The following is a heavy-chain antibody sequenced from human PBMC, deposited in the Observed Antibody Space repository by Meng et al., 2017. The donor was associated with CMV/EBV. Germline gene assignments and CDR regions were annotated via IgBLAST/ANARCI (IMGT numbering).Heavy chain of an antibody. CDR2: IYSGGST. Sequence: GESLKISCAASGFTVSSNYVNWVRQAPGKGLEWVSVIYSGGSTYYADSVKGRFTISRDNSKNTLYLQMNSLRAGDTAVYYCARRGVTTKEFDYWGQGTLVTVSS. CDR3: ARRGVTTKEFDY. D-gene: IGHD4-17*01. J-gene: IGHJ4*02. V-gene: IGHV3-53*01. CDR1: GFTVSSNY.